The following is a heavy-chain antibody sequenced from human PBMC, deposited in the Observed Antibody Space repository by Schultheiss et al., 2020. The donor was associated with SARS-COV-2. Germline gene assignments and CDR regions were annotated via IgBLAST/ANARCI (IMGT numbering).Heavy chain of an antibody. V-gene: IGHV3-21*01. CDR3: AKFGCSSTSCYAYYYGMDV. CDR1: GFTFSSYS. Sequence: GGSLRLSCAASGFTFSSYSMNWVRQAPGKGLEWVSSISSSSSYIYYADSVKGRFTISRDNAKNSLYLQMNSLRAEDTAVYYCAKFGCSSTSCYAYYYGMDVWGQGTTVTVSS. D-gene: IGHD2-2*01. J-gene: IGHJ6*02. CDR2: ISSSSSYI.